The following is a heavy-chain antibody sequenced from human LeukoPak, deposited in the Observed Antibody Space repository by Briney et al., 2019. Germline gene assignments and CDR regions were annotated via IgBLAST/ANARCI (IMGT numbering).Heavy chain of an antibody. D-gene: IGHD3-22*01. J-gene: IGHJ4*02. CDR2: ISSSSSYI. CDR3: ARGNYYDSRVFDY. V-gene: IGHV3-21*01. CDR1: GFTFSTSS. Sequence: GGSLRLSCTASGFTFSTSSMNWVRQAPGKGLEWVSSISSSSSYIYYADSVKGRFTISRDNAKNSLYLQMNSLRAEDTAVYYCARGNYYDSRVFDYWGQGTLVTVSS.